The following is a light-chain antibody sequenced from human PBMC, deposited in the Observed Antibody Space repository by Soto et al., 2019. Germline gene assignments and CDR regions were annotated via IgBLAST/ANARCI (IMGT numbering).Light chain of an antibody. J-gene: IGLJ2*01. CDR1: SSDVGGYNY. CDR2: EVS. CDR3: SSYTSSSRGV. V-gene: IGLV2-14*01. Sequence: QSVLTQPASVSGSPGQSITISCTGTSSDVGGYNYVSWYQQHPGKATKLMIYEVSNRPSGVSNRFSGSKSGNTASLTISGLQAEDEADYYCSSYTSSSRGVFGGGTKLTVL.